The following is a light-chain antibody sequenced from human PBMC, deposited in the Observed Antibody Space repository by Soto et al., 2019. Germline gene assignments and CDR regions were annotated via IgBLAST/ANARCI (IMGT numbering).Light chain of an antibody. Sequence: DIQMTQSPSSLSATVGDRVTITCRASQTIGNYLNWYQQKPGKAPKLLIHAASTLQSGVPSRFRGSGSGTDFVLTISSLQPEDSATYYCRQLQSYPLTFGGGTKVDIK. CDR2: AAS. V-gene: IGKV1-39*01. CDR1: QTIGNY. CDR3: RQLQSYPLT. J-gene: IGKJ4*01.